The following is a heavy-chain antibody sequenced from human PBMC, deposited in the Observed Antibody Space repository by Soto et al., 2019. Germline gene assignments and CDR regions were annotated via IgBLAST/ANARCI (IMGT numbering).Heavy chain of an antibody. Sequence: QVQLVESGGGVVQPGRSLRLSCAASGFSLSNYGMHWVRQAPGKGLEWVAVISYHGRDEYYADSVKRRFTISRDTSKNTLYLQMNTLRPEDTAVYYCVKDHLMNTVTTGGYWGQGTLVTVSS. CDR3: VKDHLMNTVTTGGY. V-gene: IGHV3-30*18. CDR1: GFSLSNYG. D-gene: IGHD4-17*01. CDR2: ISYHGRDE. J-gene: IGHJ4*02.